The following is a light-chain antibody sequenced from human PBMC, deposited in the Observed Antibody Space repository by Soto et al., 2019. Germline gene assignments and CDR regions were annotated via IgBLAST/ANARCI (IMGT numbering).Light chain of an antibody. CDR3: QVWDSSSDLVV. J-gene: IGLJ2*01. CDR1: NIGSKS. V-gene: IGLV3-21*04. Sequence: SYELTQPPSVSEAPGKTARITCGGNNIGSKSVHWYQQKPGQAPVLVIYYDSDRPSGIPERFSGSNSGNTATLTISRVEAGDEADYYCQVWDSSSDLVVFGGGTKLTVL. CDR2: YDS.